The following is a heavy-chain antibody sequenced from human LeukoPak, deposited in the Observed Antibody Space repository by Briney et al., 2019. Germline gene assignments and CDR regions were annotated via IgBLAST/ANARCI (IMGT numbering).Heavy chain of an antibody. J-gene: IGHJ4*02. CDR2: MNPNSGNT. Sequence: GASVKVSCKASGYTFTIYDINWVRQATGQGLEWMGWMNPNSGNTGYAQKFQGRVTITRNTSISTAYVELSSLRSEDTAVYYCATVDSSGYSQFDYWGQGTLVTVSS. CDR3: ATVDSSGYSQFDY. D-gene: IGHD3-22*01. V-gene: IGHV1-8*03. CDR1: GYTFTIYD.